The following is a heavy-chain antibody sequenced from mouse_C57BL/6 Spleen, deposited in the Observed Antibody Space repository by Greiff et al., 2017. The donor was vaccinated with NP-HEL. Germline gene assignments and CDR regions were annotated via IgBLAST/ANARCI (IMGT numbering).Heavy chain of an antibody. CDR2: INYDGSST. CDR1: GFTFSDYY. D-gene: IGHD1-1*01. J-gene: IGHJ1*03. CDR3: ARERHYYGSSDWYFDV. Sequence: EVKLVESEGGLVQPGSSMKLSCTASGFTFSDYYMAWVRQVPEKGLEWVANINYDGSSTYYLDSLKSRFIISRDNAKNILYLQMSSLKSDDTATYYCARERHYYGSSDWYFDVWGTVTTVTVSS. V-gene: IGHV5-16*01.